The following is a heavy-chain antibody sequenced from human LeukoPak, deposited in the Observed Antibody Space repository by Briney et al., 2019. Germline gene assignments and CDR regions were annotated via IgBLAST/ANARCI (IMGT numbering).Heavy chain of an antibody. D-gene: IGHD5-12*01. CDR1: GGSINSGSYC. J-gene: IGHJ4*02. V-gene: IGHV4-61*02. CDR3: ARWATTNVYFDY. CDR2: IYTSGST. Sequence: PSETLSLTCTVSGGSINSGSYCWSWIRQPAGKGLEWIGRIYTSGSTNYNPSLKSRVTISLDTSKNQFSLNLSSVTAADTALYYCARWATTNVYFDYWGQGTLVTVSS.